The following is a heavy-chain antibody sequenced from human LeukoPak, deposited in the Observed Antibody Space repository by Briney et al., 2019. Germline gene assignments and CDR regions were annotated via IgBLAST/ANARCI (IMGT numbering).Heavy chain of an antibody. CDR3: ARGHGWDLQREAFDI. CDR1: GGSISSGGYY. CDR2: IYYSGST. D-gene: IGHD6-19*01. V-gene: IGHV4-61*08. Sequence: PSETLSLTCTVSGGSISSGGYYWSWIRQPPGKGLEWIGYIYYSGSTNYNPSLKSRVTISVDTSKNQFSLKLSSVTAADTAVYYCARGHGWDLQREAFDIWGQGTMVTVSS. J-gene: IGHJ3*02.